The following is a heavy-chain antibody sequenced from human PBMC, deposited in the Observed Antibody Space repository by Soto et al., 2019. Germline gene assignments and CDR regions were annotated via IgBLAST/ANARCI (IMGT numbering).Heavy chain of an antibody. CDR3: ARHGDSGYDYWVDAFDI. CDR1: GGSISSYY. CDR2: IYYSGST. D-gene: IGHD5-12*01. V-gene: IGHV4-59*08. Sequence: SETLSLTCTVSGGSISSYYWSWIRQPPGKGLEWIGYIYYSGSTNYNPSLKSRVTISVDTSKNQFSLKLSSVTAADTAVYYCARHGDSGYDYWVDAFDIWGQGTMVTVSS. J-gene: IGHJ3*02.